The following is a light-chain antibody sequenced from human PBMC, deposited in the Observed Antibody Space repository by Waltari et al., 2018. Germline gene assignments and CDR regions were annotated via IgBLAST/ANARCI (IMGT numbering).Light chain of an antibody. CDR1: ALSIQY. J-gene: IGLJ3*02. Sequence: SFVLTQPPSVSVSPGQPARITCSGEALSIQYCYWYQQRPGQAPLLLIFKDKERPSGIPERFSGSSSGTTVTLTITSVQAEDEADYFCQSADTSIANVVFGGGTKLTVL. V-gene: IGLV3-25*03. CDR2: KDK. CDR3: QSADTSIANVV.